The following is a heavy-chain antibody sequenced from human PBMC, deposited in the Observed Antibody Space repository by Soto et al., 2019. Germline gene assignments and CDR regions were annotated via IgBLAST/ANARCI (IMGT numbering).Heavy chain of an antibody. J-gene: IGHJ6*02. CDR1: GDSVSSNSAA. V-gene: IGHV6-1*01. CDR3: ARDLGGMGATTLGAYGMDV. D-gene: IGHD1-26*01. Sequence: SQTLSLTCAISGDSVSSNSAAWNWIRQSPSRGLEWLGRTYYRSKWYNDYAVSVKSRITINPDTSKNQFSLQLNSVTPEDTAVYYCARDLGGMGATTLGAYGMDVWGQGTTVTVSS. CDR2: TYYRSKWYN.